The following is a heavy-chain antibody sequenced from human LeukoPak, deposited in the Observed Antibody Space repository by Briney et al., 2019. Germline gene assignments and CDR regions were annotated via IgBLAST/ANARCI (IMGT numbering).Heavy chain of an antibody. CDR3: ARTGGAYCSGGSCYSNSVFDY. CDR2: IYYSGST. Sequence: PSETLSLTCTVSGGSISSYYWSWIRQPPGKGLEWIGYIYYSGSTNYNPSLKSRVTISVDTSKNQFSLKLSSVTAADTAVYYCARTGGAYCSGGSCYSNSVFDYWGQGTLVTVSS. V-gene: IGHV4-59*08. CDR1: GGSISSYY. J-gene: IGHJ4*02. D-gene: IGHD2-15*01.